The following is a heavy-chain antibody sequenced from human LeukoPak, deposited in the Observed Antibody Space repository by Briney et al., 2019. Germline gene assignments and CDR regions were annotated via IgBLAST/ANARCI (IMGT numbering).Heavy chain of an antibody. Sequence: SQTLSLTCDISGDSVSSNSAAWNWIRQSPSRGLEWLGRTCYRSKWYNDYAISVKSRMTINADTSKNQFSLQLNSVAPEDTAVYYCAKGRWALFDCWGQGTRVIVSS. CDR3: AKGRWALFDC. CDR1: GDSVSSNSAA. J-gene: IGHJ4*02. D-gene: IGHD3-10*01. V-gene: IGHV6-1*01. CDR2: TCYRSKWYN.